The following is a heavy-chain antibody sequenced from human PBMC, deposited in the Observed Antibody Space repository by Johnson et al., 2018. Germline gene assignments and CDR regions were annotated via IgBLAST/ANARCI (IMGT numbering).Heavy chain of an antibody. V-gene: IGHV4-34*01. CDR1: GGSFSGYY. J-gene: IGHJ3*02. Sequence: QVQLQQWGAALLKPSETLSLTCAVYGGSFSGYYWSWIRQPPGKGLEWIGEINHSGSTNYNPSLKSRGTISVDTSKNQFPLKLSFVTAADTAVYYCARVYYYDSSAFDAFDIWGQGTMVTVSS. CDR3: ARVYYYDSSAFDAFDI. CDR2: INHSGST. D-gene: IGHD3-22*01.